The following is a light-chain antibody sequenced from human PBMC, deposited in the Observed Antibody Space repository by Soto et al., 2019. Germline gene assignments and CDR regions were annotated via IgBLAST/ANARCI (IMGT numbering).Light chain of an antibody. Sequence: QSVRTQPASVSGSPGQSITISCTGTSSDVGAYNFVSWYQHHPGKAPQLIIYDVNNRPSGVSDRFSGSKSGNTASLTISGLQAEDEADYYCSSYTTTATRLFGGGTKVTVL. V-gene: IGLV2-14*03. CDR1: SSDVGAYNF. CDR3: SSYTTTATRL. J-gene: IGLJ2*01. CDR2: DVN.